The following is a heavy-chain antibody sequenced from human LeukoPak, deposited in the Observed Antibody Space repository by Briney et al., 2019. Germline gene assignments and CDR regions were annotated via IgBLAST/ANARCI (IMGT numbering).Heavy chain of an antibody. CDR2: IHPHGIF. D-gene: IGHD5-24*01. V-gene: IGHV4-34*01. J-gene: IGHJ5*02. Sequence: SETLSLTCDVYGGSCDDYYCSWIRQPPGKGLEWIGEIHPHGIFYYNSSLMSRVTISIETSKSRFSLRLTSVTAADTAFYFCARGRDRSKAGDLWGQGSLVTVSS. CDR3: ARGRDRSKAGDL. CDR1: GGSCDDYY.